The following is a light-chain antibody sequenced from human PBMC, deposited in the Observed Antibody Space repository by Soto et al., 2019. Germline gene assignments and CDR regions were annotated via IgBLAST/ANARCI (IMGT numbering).Light chain of an antibody. V-gene: IGKV1-39*01. CDR1: QTISTY. CDR2: AAS. CDR3: QQGSSSPLT. Sequence: DIQMTQSPSSLSASVGDRVTITCRASQTISTYLNWYQQRPGKAPKVLIYAASSLQSGVPSRFSGSGSGTEFTLTIRGLQPEDFATYYCQQGSSSPLTCGGGTRVEI. J-gene: IGKJ4*01.